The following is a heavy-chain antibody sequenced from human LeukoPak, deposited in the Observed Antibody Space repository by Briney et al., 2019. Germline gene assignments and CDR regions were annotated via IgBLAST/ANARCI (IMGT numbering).Heavy chain of an antibody. V-gene: IGHV3-21*01. CDR2: ISSSSSYI. CDR1: GFTFSSYS. D-gene: IGHD2-15*01. J-gene: IGHJ6*04. CDR3: ARIRLGYCSGGSCYSKYYYYGMDV. Sequence: PGGSLRLSCAASGFTFSSYSMNWVRQAPGKGLEGVSSISSSSSYIYYADSVKGRFTISRDNAKNSLYLQMNSLRAEDTAVYYCARIRLGYCSGGSCYSKYYYYGMDVWGKGTTVTVSS.